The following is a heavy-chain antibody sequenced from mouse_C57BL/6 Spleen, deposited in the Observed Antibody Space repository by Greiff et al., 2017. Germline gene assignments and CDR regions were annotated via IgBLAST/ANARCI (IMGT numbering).Heavy chain of an antibody. CDR1: GYTFTSYW. V-gene: IGHV1-53*01. J-gene: IGHJ2*01. Sequence: QVQLQQPGTELVKPGASVKLSCKASGYTFTSYWMHWVKQTPGQGLEWIGNINPSNGGTNYNEKFKSKATLTVDKTSSTAYMQLSSLKAEDSAVYYSARGDYCGSSFGYWGHGATLTVAS. CDR3: ARGDYCGSSFGY. D-gene: IGHD1-1*01. CDR2: INPSNGGT.